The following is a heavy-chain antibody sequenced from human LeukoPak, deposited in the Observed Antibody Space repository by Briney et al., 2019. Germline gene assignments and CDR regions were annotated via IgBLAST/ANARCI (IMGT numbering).Heavy chain of an antibody. Sequence: GGSLRLSCAASGFTFSSCAMSWVRQAPGKGLEWVSAISGSGGSTYYADSVKGRFTISRDNSKNTLYLQMNSLRAEDTAVYYCAKVPYSYDSSGYHDYWGQGTLVTVSS. J-gene: IGHJ4*02. CDR1: GFTFSSCA. V-gene: IGHV3-23*01. CDR3: AKVPYSYDSSGYHDY. CDR2: ISGSGGST. D-gene: IGHD3-22*01.